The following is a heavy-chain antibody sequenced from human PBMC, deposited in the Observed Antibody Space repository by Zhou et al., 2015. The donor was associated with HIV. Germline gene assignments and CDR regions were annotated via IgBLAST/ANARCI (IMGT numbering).Heavy chain of an antibody. V-gene: IGHV1-18*01. CDR1: GYMFTTYA. CDR3: ARLELGYYYDNSGPFDL. Sequence: QVQLVQSGAEVKKPGASVKVSCKASGYMFTTYAITWVRQAPGQGLEWMGWISAYNGNTDYAEKFQGRVTMSKDTSTSTAYMELRSLRSDDTAVYYCARLELGYYYDNSGPFDLWGRGTLVSVSS. CDR2: ISAYNGNT. D-gene: IGHD3-22*01. J-gene: IGHJ2*01.